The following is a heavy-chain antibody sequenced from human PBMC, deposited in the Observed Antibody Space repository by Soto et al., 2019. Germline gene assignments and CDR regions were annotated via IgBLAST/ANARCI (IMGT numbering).Heavy chain of an antibody. CDR2: INHSGST. CDR3: ARGRGLGYCSSTSCHRYYYYGMDV. CDR1: GGSFSGYY. V-gene: IGHV4-34*01. J-gene: IGHJ6*02. D-gene: IGHD2-2*02. Sequence: ETLSLTCAVYGGSFSGYYWSWIRQPPGKGLEWIGEINHSGSTNYNPSLKSRVTISVDTSKNQFSLKLSSVTAADTAVYYCARGRGLGYCSSTSCHRYYYYGMDVWGQGTTVTVSS.